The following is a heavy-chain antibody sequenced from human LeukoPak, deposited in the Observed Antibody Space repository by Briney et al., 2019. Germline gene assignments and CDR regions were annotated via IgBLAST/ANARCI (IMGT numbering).Heavy chain of an antibody. Sequence: GGSLRLSCAASGFTFSSYAMSWVRQAPGKGLEWVSAISDTGDSTYYADSVKGRFTISRDNSKNTLYLQMNSLRAEDTAVYYXXXXXYGSGTYGWFDPWGQGTLVTVSS. D-gene: IGHD3-10*01. CDR1: GFTFSSYA. J-gene: IGHJ5*02. CDR2: ISDTGDST. V-gene: IGHV3-23*01. CDR3: XXXXYGSGTYGWFDP.